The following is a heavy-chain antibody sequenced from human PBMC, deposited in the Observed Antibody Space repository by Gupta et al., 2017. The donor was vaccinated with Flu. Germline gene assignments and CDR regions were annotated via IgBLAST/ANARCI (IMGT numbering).Heavy chain of an antibody. CDR3: ARDSDTTGQTWYFDL. CDR1: YG. CDR2: IGATEYRT. D-gene: IGHD1-1*01. J-gene: IGHJ2*01. Sequence: YGKTWVPQAPGKGREWVADIGATEYRTDYADCARGRYTVSRDDSRNTVYLHMNSLRAEDTGVYFCARDSDTTGQTWYFDLWGRGTRVTVSP. V-gene: IGHV3-23*01.